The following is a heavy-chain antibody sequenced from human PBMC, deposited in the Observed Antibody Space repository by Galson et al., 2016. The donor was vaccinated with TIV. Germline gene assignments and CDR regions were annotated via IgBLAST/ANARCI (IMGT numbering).Heavy chain of an antibody. CDR3: ARDHPQGWGFDC. V-gene: IGHV3-21*01. D-gene: IGHD3-16*01. CDR1: GFTSRSYT. Sequence: SLRLSCAASGFTSRSYTMNWVRQAPGKGLEWVSSISNTGSFKHYPDSLKGQFTISRDNAKNSVFLQMNSLRAEDTAVYYCARDHPQGWGFDCWGQGTLVTVSS. CDR2: ISNTGSFK. J-gene: IGHJ4*02.